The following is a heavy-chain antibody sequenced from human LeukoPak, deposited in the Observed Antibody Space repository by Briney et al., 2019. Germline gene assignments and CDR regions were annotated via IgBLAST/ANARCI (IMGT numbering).Heavy chain of an antibody. D-gene: IGHD3-3*01. Sequence: GGSLRLSSAASGFTFSSYAMSWVRQAPGKGLEWVSAISGSGGSTYYADSVKGRFTISRDNSKNTLYLQMNSLRAEDTAVYYCAKDDSFGVVSGFDPWGQGTLVTVSS. CDR1: GFTFSSYA. J-gene: IGHJ5*02. CDR2: ISGSGGST. CDR3: AKDDSFGVVSGFDP. V-gene: IGHV3-23*01.